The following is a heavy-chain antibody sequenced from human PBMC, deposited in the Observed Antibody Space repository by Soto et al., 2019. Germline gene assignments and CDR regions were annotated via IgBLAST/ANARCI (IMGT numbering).Heavy chain of an antibody. CDR2: IKQDGSEK. V-gene: IGHV3-7*01. CDR3: ARGSLKVATIYYYFDY. Sequence: GGSLRLSCAASGFTFSSYWMSWVRQAPGKGLEWVANIKQDGSEKYYVDSVKGRFTISRDNAKNSLYLQMNSLRAEDTAVYYCARGSLKVATIYYYFDYWGQGTLVTVSS. D-gene: IGHD5-12*01. CDR1: GFTFSSYW. J-gene: IGHJ4*02.